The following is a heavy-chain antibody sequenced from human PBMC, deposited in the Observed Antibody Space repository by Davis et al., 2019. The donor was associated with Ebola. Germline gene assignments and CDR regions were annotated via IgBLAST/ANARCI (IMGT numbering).Heavy chain of an antibody. Sequence: GESLKISCAASGFTFSSYSMNWVRQAPGKGLEWVSSISSSSSYIYYADSVKGRFTISRDNAKNSLYLQMNSLRAEDTALYYCARDGGRGSGFDPWGQGTLVTVSS. CDR1: GFTFSSYS. D-gene: IGHD2-15*01. V-gene: IGHV3-21*01. J-gene: IGHJ5*02. CDR3: ARDGGRGSGFDP. CDR2: ISSSSSYI.